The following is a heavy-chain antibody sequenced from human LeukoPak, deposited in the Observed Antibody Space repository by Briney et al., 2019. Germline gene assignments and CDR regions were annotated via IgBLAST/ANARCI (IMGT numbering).Heavy chain of an antibody. CDR1: GGSISSYY. CDR3: ARAFRMYALHNWFDP. D-gene: IGHD2-8*01. Sequence: SETLSLTCTVSGGSISSYYWSWIRQPPGKGLEWIGYIYYSGSTNYNPSLRSRVTISVDTSKNQFALKLSSVTAADTAVYYCARAFRMYALHNWFDPWGQGTLVTVSS. CDR2: IYYSGST. V-gene: IGHV4-59*01. J-gene: IGHJ5*02.